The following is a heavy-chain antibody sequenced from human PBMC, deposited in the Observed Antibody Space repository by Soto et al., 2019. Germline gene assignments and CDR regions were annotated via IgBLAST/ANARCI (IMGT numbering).Heavy chain of an antibody. CDR3: ARVGAVVVVPAGNWFDP. V-gene: IGHV4-39*01. CDR1: GGSISSSSYY. Sequence: PSETLSLTCTVSGGSISSSSYYWGWIRQPPRKGLERIGSIYYSGSTYYNPSLKSRVTISVDTSKNQFSLKLSSVTAADTAVYYCARVGAVVVVPAGNWFDPWGQGTLVTVSS. J-gene: IGHJ5*02. CDR2: IYYSGST. D-gene: IGHD2-2*01.